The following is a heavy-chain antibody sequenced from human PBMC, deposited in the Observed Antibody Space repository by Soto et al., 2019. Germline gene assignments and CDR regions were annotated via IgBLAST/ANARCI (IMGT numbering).Heavy chain of an antibody. CDR1: GGSFSGYY. Sequence: SETLSLTCAVYGGSFSGYYWSWIRQPPGKGLEWIGEINHSGSTNYNPSLKSRVTISVDTSKNQFSLKLSSVTAADTAVYYCARVVGGDHDYWGQGTLVTVSS. CDR3: ARVVGGDHDY. D-gene: IGHD4-17*01. CDR2: INHSGST. J-gene: IGHJ4*02. V-gene: IGHV4-34*01.